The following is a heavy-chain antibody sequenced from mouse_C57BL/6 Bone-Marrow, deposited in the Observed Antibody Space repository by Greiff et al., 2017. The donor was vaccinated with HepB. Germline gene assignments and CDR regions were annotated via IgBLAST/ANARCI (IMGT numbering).Heavy chain of an antibody. D-gene: IGHD2-1*01. V-gene: IGHV14-3*01. Sequence: EVQLQQSVAELVRPGASVKLSCTASGFNIKNTYMHWVKQRPEQGLEWIGRIDPANGNTKYAPKFQGKATITADTSSNTAYLQLSSLTSEDTAIYYGARRTIYYGNFYDFDYRGQGTTLTVSS. J-gene: IGHJ2*01. CDR2: IDPANGNT. CDR1: GFNIKNTY. CDR3: ARRTIYYGNFYDFDY.